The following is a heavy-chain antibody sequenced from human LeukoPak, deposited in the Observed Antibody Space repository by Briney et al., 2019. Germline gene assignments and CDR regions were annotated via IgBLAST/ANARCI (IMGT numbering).Heavy chain of an antibody. D-gene: IGHD1-26*01. J-gene: IGHJ4*02. Sequence: TGESLKISCKASGYTFTGYYMHWVRQAPGQGLEWMGWINPNSGGTNYAQKFQGRVTMTRDTSISTAYMELSRLRSDDTAVYYCARDMEVGATTSDDYWGQGTLVTVSS. CDR1: GYTFTGYY. CDR2: INPNSGGT. V-gene: IGHV1-2*02. CDR3: ARDMEVGATTSDDY.